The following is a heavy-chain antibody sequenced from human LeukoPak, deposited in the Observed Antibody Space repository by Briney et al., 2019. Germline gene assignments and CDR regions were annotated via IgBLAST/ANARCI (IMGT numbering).Heavy chain of an antibody. J-gene: IGHJ4*02. D-gene: IGHD3-10*01. Sequence: PSETLSLICAVYGGSYSGYHWNWIRQAPGKGLEWIGEINHSGNTNYNPSLKGRVTISVDTSKNQFSLKLNSVTAADTAVYYCTRRSYDSGSYYDGWYFDYWGQGTLVTVSS. CDR2: INHSGNT. CDR3: TRRSYDSGSYYDGWYFDY. V-gene: IGHV4-34*01. CDR1: GGSYSGYH.